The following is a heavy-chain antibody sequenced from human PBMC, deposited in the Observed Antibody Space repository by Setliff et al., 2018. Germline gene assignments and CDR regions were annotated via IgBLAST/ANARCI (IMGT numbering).Heavy chain of an antibody. J-gene: IGHJ6*03. CDR2: TIPVFGTT. CDR1: GYTFTSYG. V-gene: IGHV1-69*05. Sequence: VKVSCKASGYTFTSYGVHWVRQAPGQGLEWMGGTIPVFGTTDYAQKFQGRVTIMTDESTSTAYMELSSLTSEDTAVYYCAREGVHTWSSTDYHYYMDVWGRGTTVTVSS. CDR3: AREGVHTWSSTDYHYYMDV. D-gene: IGHD2-21*01.